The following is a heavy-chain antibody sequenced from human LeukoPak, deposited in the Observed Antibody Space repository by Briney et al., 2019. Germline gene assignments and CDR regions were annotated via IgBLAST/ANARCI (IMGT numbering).Heavy chain of an antibody. V-gene: IGHV1-69*13. CDR2: IIPIFGTA. Sequence: SVKVSCKACGGTFSSYAISWVRQAPGQGLEWMGGIIPIFGTANYAQKFQGRVTITADESTSTAYMELSSLRREDTAVYYCARSYYDFWSGYNYYYYLDVWGKGTTVTVSS. D-gene: IGHD3-3*01. CDR3: ARSYYDFWSGYNYYYYLDV. J-gene: IGHJ6*03. CDR1: GGTFSSYA.